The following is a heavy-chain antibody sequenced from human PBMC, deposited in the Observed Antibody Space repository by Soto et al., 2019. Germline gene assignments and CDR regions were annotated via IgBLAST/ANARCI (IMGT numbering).Heavy chain of an antibody. J-gene: IGHJ4*02. D-gene: IGHD3-10*01. CDR3: VREFAPGSPNYDY. CDR2: LTRSGTT. CDR1: GFTFSSYA. V-gene: IGHV3-23*01. Sequence: GGSLRLSCAASGFTFSSYAMGWVRQAPGKGLEWVSTLTRSGTTPYAESVRGRFTISRDNSKNTLYLQMDDLRAEDTAVYYCVREFAPGSPNYDYWGLGTLVTVST.